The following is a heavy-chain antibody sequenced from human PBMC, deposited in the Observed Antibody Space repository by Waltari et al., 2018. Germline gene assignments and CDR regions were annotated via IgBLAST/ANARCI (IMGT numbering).Heavy chain of an antibody. Sequence: QVQLVQSGAEVKKPGASVKVPCKASGYTFTSYVTTCGRQAPGQGLEWMGWISAYNGNTNYAQKLQGRVTMTTDTSTSTAYMELRSLRSDDTAVYYCARDDFWSGYYRTIDYWGQGTLVTVSS. CDR3: ARDDFWSGYYRTIDY. CDR2: ISAYNGNT. J-gene: IGHJ4*02. V-gene: IGHV1-18*01. CDR1: GYTFTSYV. D-gene: IGHD3-3*01.